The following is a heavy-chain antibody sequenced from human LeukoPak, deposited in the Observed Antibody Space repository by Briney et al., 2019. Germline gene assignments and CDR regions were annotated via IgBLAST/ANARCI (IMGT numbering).Heavy chain of an antibody. CDR3: ARGLTYYDFWSGYYTAYYYYMDV. V-gene: IGHV1-8*01. CDR2: MNPNSGNT. D-gene: IGHD3-3*01. J-gene: IGHJ6*03. CDR1: GYTFTSYD. Sequence: ASVKVSCKASGYTFTSYDINWVRQATGQGLEWMGWMNPNSGNTGYAQKFQGRVTMTRNTSISTAYMELSSLRSEDTAVYYCARGLTYYDFWSGYYTAYYYYMDVWGKGTTVTVSS.